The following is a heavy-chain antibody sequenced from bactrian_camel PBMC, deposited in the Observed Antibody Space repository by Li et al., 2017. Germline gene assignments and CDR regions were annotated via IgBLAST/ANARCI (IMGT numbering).Heavy chain of an antibody. Sequence: HVQLVESGGGLVQPGGSLSVSCATSGFTFSSNWMYWVRQAPGKGLEWVCSINSDGTNTYCADSVKGRFIVSRDNAKNTVYLQMNSLKPEDTAIYYCAADSRTLCTVVPGTVGAYDYWGQGTQVTVS. CDR1: GFTFSSNW. CDR2: INSDGTNT. CDR3: AADSRTLCTVVPGTVGAYDY. V-gene: IGHV3S6*01. J-gene: IGHJ4*01. D-gene: IGHD6*01.